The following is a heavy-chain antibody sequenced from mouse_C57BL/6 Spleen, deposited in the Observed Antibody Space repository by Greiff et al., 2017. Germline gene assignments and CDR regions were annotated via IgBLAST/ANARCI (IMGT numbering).Heavy chain of an antibody. CDR3: ARGRADWFAY. CDR1: GYAFSSSW. CDR2: IYPGDGDT. J-gene: IGHJ3*01. Sequence: VQLQQSGPELVKPGASVKISCKASGYAFSSSWMNWVKQRPGKGLEWIGRIYPGDGDTNYNGKFKGKATLTADKYSSTAYMQLSSLTSEDSAVYFCARGRADWFAYWGQGTLVTVSA. V-gene: IGHV1-82*01.